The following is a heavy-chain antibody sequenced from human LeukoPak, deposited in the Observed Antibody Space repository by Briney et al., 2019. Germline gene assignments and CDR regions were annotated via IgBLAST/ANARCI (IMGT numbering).Heavy chain of an antibody. CDR2: ISWDGGST. V-gene: IGHV3-43*01. Sequence: GGSLRLSCAASGFTFSSYSMNWVRQAPGKGLEWVSLISWDGGSTYYADSVKGRFTISRDNSKNSLYLQMNSLRTEDTALYYCAKAEPAAAHMMDVWGKGTTVTVSS. J-gene: IGHJ6*04. CDR1: GFTFSSYS. D-gene: IGHD1-14*01. CDR3: AKAEPAAAHMMDV.